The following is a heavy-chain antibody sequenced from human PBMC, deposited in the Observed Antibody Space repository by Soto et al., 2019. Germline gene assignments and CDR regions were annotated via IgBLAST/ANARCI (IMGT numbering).Heavy chain of an antibody. CDR1: GYTFMSYG. CDR2: TVAGSGNR. D-gene: IGHD3-10*01. V-gene: IGHV1-18*01. J-gene: IGHJ4*02. CDR3: AIVAGYGSGSRHFDN. Sequence: QVQLMQSGAEVTKPGASVTLSCKTSGYTFMSYGLSWVRQAPGQGLEWMGWTVAGSGNRIYAQKFQDRINKNIDTSTNTGYMELRSLRSDDSAVYFGAIVAGYGSGSRHFDNWGQGTLVTVSS.